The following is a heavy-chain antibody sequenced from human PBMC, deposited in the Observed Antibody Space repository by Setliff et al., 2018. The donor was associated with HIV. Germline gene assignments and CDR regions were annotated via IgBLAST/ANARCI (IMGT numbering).Heavy chain of an antibody. V-gene: IGHV1-69*13. CDR2: IIPIFGTA. CDR3: ARDYPYYESSGYNYLEAFDI. D-gene: IGHD3-22*01. J-gene: IGHJ3*02. Sequence: SVKVSCKASGGAFSSYAISWVRQAPGQGLEWMGGIIPIFGTANYAQKFQGRVTITADESTSTAYMELSSLRSEDTAVYNCARDYPYYESSGYNYLEAFDIWGQGTMVTVSS. CDR1: GGAFSSYA.